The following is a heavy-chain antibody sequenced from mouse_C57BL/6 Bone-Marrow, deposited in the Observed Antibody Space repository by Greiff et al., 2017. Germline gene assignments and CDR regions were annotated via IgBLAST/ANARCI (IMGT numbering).Heavy chain of an antibody. J-gene: IGHJ2*01. D-gene: IGHD2-3*01. CDR2: IDPEIGDT. V-gene: IGHV14-4*01. Sequence: EVKLQESGAELVRPGASVKLSCTASGFNIKDDYIHWVKQRPEQGLEWIGCIDPEIGDTEYASKFQGKATITSDTSSNTAYLQLSSLTSEDTAVYYCSSFDGNYFDFWGQGTPLTVAS. CDR1: GFNIKDDY. CDR3: SSFDGNYFDF.